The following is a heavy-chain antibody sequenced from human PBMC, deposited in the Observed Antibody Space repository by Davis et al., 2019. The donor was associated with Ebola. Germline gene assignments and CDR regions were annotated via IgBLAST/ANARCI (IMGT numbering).Heavy chain of an antibody. J-gene: IGHJ4*02. CDR2: IRYDGTSK. V-gene: IGHV3-30*02. D-gene: IGHD4-11*01. CDR3: AKEFHTYDYSHFDH. Sequence: PGGSLRLSCAASGFPFSDYGMHWVRQAPGKGLEWVAFIRYDGTSKYYGDSVRGRFTISRDNSQNTLFLQMNSLRPEDAAVYYCAKEFHTYDYSHFDHWGQGTLVTVSS. CDR1: GFPFSDYG.